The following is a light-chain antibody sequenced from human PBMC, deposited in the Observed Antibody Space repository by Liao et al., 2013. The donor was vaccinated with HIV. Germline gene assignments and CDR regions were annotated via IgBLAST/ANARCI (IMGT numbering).Light chain of an antibody. Sequence: SDELTQPSSVSVSPGQTASIACSGDELRDKYASWYQQRPGQSPVLVIYYDSDRPSGIPERFSGSKSGTTATLTISRVEAGDEADYYCQAWDSSTDVVFGGGTKLTVL. CDR1: ELRDKY. V-gene: IGLV3-1*01. CDR3: QAWDSSTDVV. J-gene: IGLJ2*01. CDR2: YDS.